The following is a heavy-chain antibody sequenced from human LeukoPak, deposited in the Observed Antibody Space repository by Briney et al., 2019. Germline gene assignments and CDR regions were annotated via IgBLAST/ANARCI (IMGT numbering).Heavy chain of an antibody. J-gene: IGHJ4*02. D-gene: IGHD6-6*01. Sequence: PGGSLRLSCAASGFTFSSYSMNWVRQAPGKGLEWVSSISSSSSYIYYADSVKGRFTISRDNAKNSLYLQMNSLRAEDTAVYYCARDDVPKSIAARPSDYWGQGTLVTVSS. CDR2: ISSSSSYI. CDR1: GFTFSSYS. CDR3: ARDDVPKSIAARPSDY. V-gene: IGHV3-21*01.